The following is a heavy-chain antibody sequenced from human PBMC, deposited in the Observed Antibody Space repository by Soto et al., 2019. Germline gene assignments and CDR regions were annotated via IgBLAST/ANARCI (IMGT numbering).Heavy chain of an antibody. J-gene: IGHJ3*01. V-gene: IGHV1-18*01. CDR2: IGSGDT. CDR3: ARENDPYGFDL. CDR1: GYSFDSSA. Sequence: QVQLVQSGATQEKPGASVKVSCEAFGYSFDSSAYSWVRQAPGQGLEWMGRIGSGDTKYAQKLQGRVTMTTDTSTNTAYMELRSLRSDDTALYYCARENDPYGFDLWGQGTMVTVSS.